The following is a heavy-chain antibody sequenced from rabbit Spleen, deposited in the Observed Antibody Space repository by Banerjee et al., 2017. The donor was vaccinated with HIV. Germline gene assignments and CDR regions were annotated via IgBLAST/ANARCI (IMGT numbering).Heavy chain of an antibody. CDR2: IAGSSSGFT. CDR1: GISFSNNDY. D-gene: IGHD8-1*01. J-gene: IGHJ6*01. CDR3: ARATGSSFSSYGMDL. V-gene: IGHV1S40*01. Sequence: QSLEESGGDLVKPGASLTLTCTASGISFSNNDYMCWVRQAPGKGLEWISCIAGSSSGFTCSASWAKGRFACSKPSSTAVTLQMPRLTVADTASYFCARATGSSFSSYGMDLWGPG.